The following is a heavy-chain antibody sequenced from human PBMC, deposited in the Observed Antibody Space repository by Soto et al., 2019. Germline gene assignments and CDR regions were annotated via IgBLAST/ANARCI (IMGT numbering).Heavy chain of an antibody. D-gene: IGHD3-10*01. J-gene: IGHJ6*02. CDR3: ASPVDAGNYYYYGMDV. CDR2: IIPIFGTA. V-gene: IGHV1-69*01. CDR1: GGTFSSYA. Sequence: QVQLVQSGAEVKKPGSSVKVSCKASGGTFSSYAISWVRQAPGQGLEWMGGIIPIFGTANYAQKFQGRVTITADESTSTAYLELSSLRSEDTAVYYCASPVDAGNYYYYGMDVWGQGTTVTVSS.